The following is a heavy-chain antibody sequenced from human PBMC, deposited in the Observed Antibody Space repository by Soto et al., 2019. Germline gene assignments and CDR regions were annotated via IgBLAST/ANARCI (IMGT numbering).Heavy chain of an antibody. Sequence: QITLKESGPTLVKPTQTLTLTCTFSGFSLSTSGVGVGWIRQPPGKALEWLALIYWDDDKRYSPSLKSRLTIPKDTSKNQVVLTLANMDPVDTATYYCARLGDVVVPAANFDFDYWGQGTLVTVSS. CDR1: GFSLSTSGVG. CDR3: ARLGDVVVPAANFDFDY. CDR2: IYWDDDK. D-gene: IGHD2-2*01. V-gene: IGHV2-5*02. J-gene: IGHJ4*02.